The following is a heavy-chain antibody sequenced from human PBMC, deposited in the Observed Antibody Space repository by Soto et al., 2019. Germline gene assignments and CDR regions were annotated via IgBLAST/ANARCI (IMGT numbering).Heavy chain of an antibody. V-gene: IGHV1-69*13. CDR3: AKVRYSSPMGYYYRMDV. D-gene: IGHD2-2*01. CDR1: RVAFYKFI. J-gene: IGHJ6*02. Sequence: SVEVSCKAPRVAFYKFIVTWVRQAPGLGLEWVGGIMPVWGTAYYEQKLHGRVAITADESTRTAFMEVKNLTAEDTAVYYCAKVRYSSPMGYYYRMDVWGQGITVTFS. CDR2: IMPVWGTA.